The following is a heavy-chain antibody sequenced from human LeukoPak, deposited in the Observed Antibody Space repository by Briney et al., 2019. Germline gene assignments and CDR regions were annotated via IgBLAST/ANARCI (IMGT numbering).Heavy chain of an antibody. CDR1: GYTFTSYG. J-gene: IGHJ3*02. Sequence: ASVKVSCKASGYTFTSYGISWVRQAPGQGLEWMGWISAYNGNTNYAQKLQGRVTMTTDTSTSTAYMELRSLRSDDTAVYYCARTEYYYDSSGYYYHDAFDIWGQGTMVTVSS. D-gene: IGHD3-22*01. V-gene: IGHV1-18*01. CDR2: ISAYNGNT. CDR3: ARTEYYYDSSGYYYHDAFDI.